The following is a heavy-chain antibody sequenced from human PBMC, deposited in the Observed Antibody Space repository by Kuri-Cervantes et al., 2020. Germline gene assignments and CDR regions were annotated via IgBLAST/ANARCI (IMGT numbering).Heavy chain of an antibody. J-gene: IGHJ6*02. V-gene: IGHV3-11*04. D-gene: IGHD3-10*01. CDR2: ISSSGSYI. CDR1: GFTFSDYY. CDR3: ARDLGSGSYYNAHYYYYGMDV. Sequence: GESLKISCAASGFTFSDYYMSWIRQAPGKGLEWVSYISSSGSYIYYADSVKGRFTISRDNAKNSLYLQMNSLRVEDTAVYYCARDLGSGSYYNAHYYYYGMDVWGQGTTVTVSS.